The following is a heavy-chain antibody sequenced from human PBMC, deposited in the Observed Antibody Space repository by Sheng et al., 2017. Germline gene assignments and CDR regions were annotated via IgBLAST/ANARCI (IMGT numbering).Heavy chain of an antibody. CDR3: SRMIWWSFDS. V-gene: IGHV2-70*04. J-gene: IGHJ4*02. D-gene: IGHD3-16*01. CDR1: GFSLSTSGMR. Sequence: QVTLKESGPALVKPTQTLTLTCTFSGFSLSTSGMRVSWIRQPPGKALEWLARMDWNDGKFYSTSLKTRLTISKDTSKNQVVLTMTNMDPVDTATYYCSRMIWWSFDSWGQGTVVTVSS. CDR2: MDWNDGK.